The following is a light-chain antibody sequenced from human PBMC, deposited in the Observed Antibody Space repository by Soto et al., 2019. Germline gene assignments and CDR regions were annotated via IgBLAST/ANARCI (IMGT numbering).Light chain of an antibody. CDR3: QQYGSLSWT. V-gene: IGKV3-20*01. J-gene: IGKJ1*01. Sequence: RVMTQSPVTLSLSPGESVTLSCRASQAISNNLAWYQQKPGQAPRLLIFDASTRATGVPDRFSGSGSGTDFTLTISRLEPEDFAVYHCQQYGSLSWTFGQGPRWIS. CDR1: QAISNN. CDR2: DAS.